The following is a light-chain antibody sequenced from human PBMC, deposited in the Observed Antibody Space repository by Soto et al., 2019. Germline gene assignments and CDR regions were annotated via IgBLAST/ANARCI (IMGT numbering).Light chain of an antibody. Sequence: DIQMTQSPSTLSASVGDRVTITCRASQSINDWLAWYQQKPGKAPKLLIYKASSLQSGVPSRFSGSGSGTEFTLTISSLPPEDFAAYYCQEYNSNPWTFGQGTKVEIK. CDR3: QEYNSNPWT. CDR1: QSINDW. CDR2: KAS. V-gene: IGKV1-5*03. J-gene: IGKJ1*01.